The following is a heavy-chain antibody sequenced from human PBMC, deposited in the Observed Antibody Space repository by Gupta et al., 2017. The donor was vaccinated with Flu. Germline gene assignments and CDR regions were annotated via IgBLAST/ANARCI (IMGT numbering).Heavy chain of an antibody. D-gene: IGHD1-26*01. CDR1: SSYT. CDR2: IIPIFGTA. CDR3: AREVGSGTYGWFDS. Sequence: SSYTIGWVRQAPGQGLEWMGGIIPIFGTANYAQKFQGRVTITADESTNTAYMDLSGLTSEDTAIYYCAREVGSGTYGWFDSWGQGTLVTVSS. J-gene: IGHJ5*01. V-gene: IGHV1-69*01.